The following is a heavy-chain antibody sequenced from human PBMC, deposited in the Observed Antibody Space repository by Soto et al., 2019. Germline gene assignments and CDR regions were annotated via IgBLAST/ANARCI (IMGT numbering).Heavy chain of an antibody. Sequence: PSETLSLTCTVSGGSISSSSYYWGWIRQPPGKGLEWIGSIYYSGSTYYNPSLKSRVTISVDTSKNQFSLKLSSVTAADTAVYYCARHYKQQQETNWFDPWGQGTLVTVSS. CDR1: GGSISSSSYY. V-gene: IGHV4-39*01. D-gene: IGHD6-13*01. CDR3: ARHYKQQQETNWFDP. J-gene: IGHJ5*02. CDR2: IYYSGST.